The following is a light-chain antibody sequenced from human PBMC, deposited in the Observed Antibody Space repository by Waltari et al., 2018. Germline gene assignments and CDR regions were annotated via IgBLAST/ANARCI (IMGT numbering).Light chain of an antibody. V-gene: IGLV4-69*01. J-gene: IGLJ2*01. CDR3: QTGSSGPHVV. CDR1: GGHSSYA. Sequence: QLVLTQPSSASAPLGASVRLTCSVTGGHSSYAVAWHQQRPEKCPRFLLKISSDGSLSKGDRGPARFSGSSSGTERYLNISPLQSEDGGDYFCQTGSSGPHVVFGGGTKLTVL. CDR2: ISSDGSL.